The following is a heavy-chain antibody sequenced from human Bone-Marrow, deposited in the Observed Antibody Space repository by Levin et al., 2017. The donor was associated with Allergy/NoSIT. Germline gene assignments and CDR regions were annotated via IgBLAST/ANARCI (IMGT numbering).Heavy chain of an antibody. CDR2: IKGKTDGGTT. CDR1: GFTFGNAW. CDR3: TTRSH. Sequence: PGGSLRLSCVASGFTFGNAWMNWVRQVPGKGLQWVGRIKGKTDGGTTDYAAPVKGRFTISRDDSKKTLYLQMNSLKTEDTAIYYCTTRSHWGQGTLVTVFS. V-gene: IGHV3-15*01. J-gene: IGHJ4*02.